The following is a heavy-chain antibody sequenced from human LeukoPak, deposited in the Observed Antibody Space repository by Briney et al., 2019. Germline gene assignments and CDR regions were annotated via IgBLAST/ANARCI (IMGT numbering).Heavy chain of an antibody. V-gene: IGHV3-74*03. D-gene: IGHD6-13*01. J-gene: IGHJ4*02. CDR1: GFTFNGHW. CDR2: INERGTDS. CDR3: AKEGDSSWYSDY. Sequence: PGGSLRLSCTASGFTFNGHWIHWVRQPPGMGLVWVSRINERGTDSMYAESVKGRFTISRDNAKNTLYLQMNSLRAEDTAVYYCAKEGDSSWYSDYWGQGTLATVSS.